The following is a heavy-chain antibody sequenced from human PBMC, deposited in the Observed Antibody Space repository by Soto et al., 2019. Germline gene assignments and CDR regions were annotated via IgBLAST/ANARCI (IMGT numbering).Heavy chain of an antibody. J-gene: IGHJ6*02. CDR3: ARDSSLHQPLFYGMDV. V-gene: IGHV3-66*01. CDR1: GLTVSSNY. CDR2: MYSGGST. Sequence: EVQLVESWGGLVQPGGSLRLSCAASGLTVSSNYMSWVSQAPGKGLEWVSVMYSGGSTYYADSVKGRFIISRDNYKNTLYLQMDSLRVEDTAVYYCARDSSLHQPLFYGMDVWGQGTTVTVSS. D-gene: IGHD2-2*01.